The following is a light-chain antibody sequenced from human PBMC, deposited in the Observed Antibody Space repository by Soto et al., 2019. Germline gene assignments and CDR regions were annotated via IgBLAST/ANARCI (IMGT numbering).Light chain of an antibody. Sequence: DIVMTQSTLSLPVAPGEPASISCRSSQSILHITGETFLFWYLQKPGRSPRRLIYKVSNRDSGVPARFSGSGSGTDFALKISRVEAEDVGVYYCMQGTHWPITFGQGTRLEIK. V-gene: IGKV2-30*02. CDR3: MQGTHWPIT. J-gene: IGKJ5*01. CDR2: KVS. CDR1: QSILHITGETF.